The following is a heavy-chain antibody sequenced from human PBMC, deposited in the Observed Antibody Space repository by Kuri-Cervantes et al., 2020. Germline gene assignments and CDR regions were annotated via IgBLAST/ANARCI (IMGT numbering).Heavy chain of an antibody. D-gene: IGHD2-15*01. CDR1: GGTFSSYA. CDR2: IIPIFGTA. Sequence: SVKVSCKASGGTFSSYAISWVRQAPGQGLEWMGGIIPIFGTANYAQKFQGRVTITADESTSTAYMELSSLRSEDTAVYYCARERGGYCSGGSCYRSYPLDYWGQGTLVTASS. CDR3: ARERGGYCSGGSCYRSYPLDY. V-gene: IGHV1-69*13. J-gene: IGHJ4*02.